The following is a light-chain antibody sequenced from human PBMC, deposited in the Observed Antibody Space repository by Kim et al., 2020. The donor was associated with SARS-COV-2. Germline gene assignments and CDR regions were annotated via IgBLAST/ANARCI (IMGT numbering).Light chain of an antibody. Sequence: ASVGDRVTITCRASQSISSFLNWYQQKPGKAPKLLIYAASSLQSGVPSKFSGSGSGTDFTLTISSLQPEDFATYYCQQSYSTPRYTFGQGTKLEIK. CDR1: QSISSF. V-gene: IGKV1-39*01. J-gene: IGKJ2*01. CDR3: QQSYSTPRYT. CDR2: AAS.